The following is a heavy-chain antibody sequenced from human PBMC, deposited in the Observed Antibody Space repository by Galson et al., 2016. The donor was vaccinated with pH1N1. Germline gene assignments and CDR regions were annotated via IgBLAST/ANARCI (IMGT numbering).Heavy chain of an antibody. D-gene: IGHD3-16*01. CDR1: GFSIRSSGMG. CDR2: IYWDDDK. Sequence: PALVKPTQTPTLTCTFSGFSIRSSGMGVGWIRQPPGKALGWLAVIYWDDDKRYSPSLKSRLTITKDTSKNHVVLTMTNMDPMDTATYYCAHREVMITNAFDFWGQGTMVTVSS. J-gene: IGHJ3*01. V-gene: IGHV2-5*02. CDR3: AHREVMITNAFDF.